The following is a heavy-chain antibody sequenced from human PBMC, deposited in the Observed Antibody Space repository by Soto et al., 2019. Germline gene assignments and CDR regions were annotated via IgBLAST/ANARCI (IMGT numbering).Heavy chain of an antibody. CDR2: IVVGSGNT. Sequence: QMQLVQSGPEVKKPGTSVKVSCKASGFTFTSSAVQWVRQARGQRLEWIGWIVVGSGNTNYAQKFQERVTITRDMSTSTAYMELSSLRSEDTAVYYCAARGVGATKRVFDYWGQGTLVTVSS. J-gene: IGHJ4*02. CDR3: AARGVGATKRVFDY. CDR1: GFTFTSSA. D-gene: IGHD1-26*01. V-gene: IGHV1-58*01.